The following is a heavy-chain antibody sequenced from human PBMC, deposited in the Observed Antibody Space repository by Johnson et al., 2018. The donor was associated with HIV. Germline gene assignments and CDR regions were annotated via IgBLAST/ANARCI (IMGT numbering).Heavy chain of an antibody. D-gene: IGHD3-22*01. Sequence: VQVVESGGGVVQPGGSLRLSCAASGFTFSDYDMHWVRQGTGKGLEWVSGIGNAGDTYYPGSVKGRFTISRENAKNPLYLQMNSLRAGDTAFYYCARGTNYYDSRAYHVGNAFDFWGRGTMVTVSS. CDR3: ARGTNYYDSRAYHVGNAFDF. V-gene: IGHV3-13*01. CDR1: GFTFSDYD. J-gene: IGHJ3*01. CDR2: IGNAGDT.